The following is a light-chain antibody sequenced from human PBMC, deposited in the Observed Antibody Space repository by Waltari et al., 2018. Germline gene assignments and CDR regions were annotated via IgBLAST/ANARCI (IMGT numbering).Light chain of an antibody. V-gene: IGLV2-11*01. J-gene: IGLJ2*01. CDR2: DVS. CDR1: SIGDYNF. CDR3: CSYAGSHANLI. Sequence: QSALTQPRSVSGSPGQSVTISCTGTSIGDYNFVPLYHQLPCKAPNLSIYDVSKWPSGVPNRFSGSKSGNTASLTISVLQADDEADYYCCSYAGSHANLIFGGGTRLTVL.